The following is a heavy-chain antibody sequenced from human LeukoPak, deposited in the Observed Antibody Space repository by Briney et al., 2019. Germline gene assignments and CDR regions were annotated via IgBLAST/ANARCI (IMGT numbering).Heavy chain of an antibody. CDR3: ARERDYGDYSLGY. V-gene: IGHV4-39*07. CDR1: GGSISSSSYY. D-gene: IGHD4-17*01. J-gene: IGHJ4*02. Sequence: PSETLSLTCTVSGGSISSSSYYWGWIRQPPGKGLEWIGSIYYSGSTYYNPSLKSRVTISVDTSKNQFSLKLSSVTAADTAVYYSARERDYGDYSLGYWGQGTLVTVSS. CDR2: IYYSGST.